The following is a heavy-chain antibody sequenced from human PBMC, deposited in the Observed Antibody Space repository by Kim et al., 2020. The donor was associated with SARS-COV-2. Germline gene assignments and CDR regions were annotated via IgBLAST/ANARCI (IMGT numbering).Heavy chain of an antibody. CDR2: IYYSGST. Sequence: SETLSLTCTVSGGSISSSSYYWGWIRQPPGKGLEWIGSIYYSGSTYYNPSLKSRVTISVDTSKNQFSLKLSSVTAADTAVYYCARRRGFRIAAAGTKYY. CDR1: GGSISSSSYY. D-gene: IGHD6-13*01. J-gene: IGHJ4*01. CDR3: ARRRGFRIAAAGTKYY. V-gene: IGHV4-39*01.